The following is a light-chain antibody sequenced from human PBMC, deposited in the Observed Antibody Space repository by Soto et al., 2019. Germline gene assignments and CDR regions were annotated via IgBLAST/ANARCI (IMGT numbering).Light chain of an antibody. V-gene: IGKV3-20*01. J-gene: IGKJ2*01. CDR3: QHYDGSPRT. CDR2: GIF. CDR1: QSVKNDY. Sequence: ETVLTQFPATVXLSPGERATXXXRTGQSVKNDYLAWYQQKPGQAPRLLVYGIFNRATGVPARFSGSGSGTDFTLTISGLEPEDSAVYYCQHYDGSPRTFGQGTKVEIK.